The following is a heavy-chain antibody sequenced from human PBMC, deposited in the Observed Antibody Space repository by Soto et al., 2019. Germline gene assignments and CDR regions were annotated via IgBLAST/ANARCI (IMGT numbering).Heavy chain of an antibody. J-gene: IGHJ5*02. V-gene: IGHV1-8*01. D-gene: IGHD3-16*01. CDR2: MNPGSGDT. CDR1: GYIFTNND. CDR3: ARMATFGSLNWFDP. Sequence: ASVKVSFKASGYIFTNNDLSWVRQATGQGLEWMGWMNPGSGDTGYAQKFQGRVTMTRDISIATAYMELSSLRSDETAIYYCARMATFGSLNWFDPWGQGTLDSVSS.